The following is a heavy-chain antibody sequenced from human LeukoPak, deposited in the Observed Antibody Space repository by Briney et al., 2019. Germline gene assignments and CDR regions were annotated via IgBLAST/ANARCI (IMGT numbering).Heavy chain of an antibody. CDR2: ISGSDGTS. CDR1: GFTFNSFA. V-gene: IGHV3-23*01. CDR3: AKSLGVGGYTRYKGFDQ. D-gene: IGHD3-16*02. Sequence: GGSPRLSCAASGFTFNSFAMNWVRQAPGKGLEWVPSISGSDGTSHYADFVKGRFTISRDNSKNTLYLQMNNLRAEDTAAYYCAKSLGVGGYTRYKGFDQWGQGTLVVVSS. J-gene: IGHJ4*02.